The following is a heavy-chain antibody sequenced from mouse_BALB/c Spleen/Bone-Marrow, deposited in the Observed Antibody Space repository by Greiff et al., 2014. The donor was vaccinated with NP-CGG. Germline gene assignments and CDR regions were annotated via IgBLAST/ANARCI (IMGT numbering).Heavy chain of an antibody. CDR2: IHPGDGDT. J-gene: IGHJ2*01. CDR3: ARVYYGNLDY. V-gene: IGHV1-80*01. Sequence: QVQLQQSGAELVRPGSSVKIPCKASGYTFTNFWMNWVKQRPGQGLEWIGQIHPGDGDTNNNGKFKGKATLTTDKSSSTAYMQLSSLSSEDSAVYFCARVYYGNLDYWGQGTTLTVSS. D-gene: IGHD2-1*01. CDR1: GYTFTNFW.